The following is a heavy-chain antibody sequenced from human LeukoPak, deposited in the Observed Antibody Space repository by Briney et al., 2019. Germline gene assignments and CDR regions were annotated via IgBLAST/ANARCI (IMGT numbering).Heavy chain of an antibody. J-gene: IGHJ5*02. CDR3: ARDYYYGSGSYYNELNWFDP. D-gene: IGHD3-10*01. CDR1: GGSISSYY. V-gene: IGHV4-4*07. CDR2: IYTSGST. Sequence: KTSETLSLTCTVSGGSISSYYWSWIRQPAGKGLEWIGRIYTSGSTNYNPSLKSRVTMSVDTSKNQFSLKLSPVTAADTAVYYCARDYYYGSGSYYNELNWFDPWGQGTLVTVSS.